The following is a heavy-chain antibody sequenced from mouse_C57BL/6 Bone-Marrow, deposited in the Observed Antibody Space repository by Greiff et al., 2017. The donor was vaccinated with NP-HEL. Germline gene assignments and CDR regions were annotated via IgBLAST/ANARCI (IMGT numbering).Heavy chain of an antibody. Sequence: DVKLVESGPGLVKPSQSLSLTCSVTGYSITSGYYWNWIRQFPGNKLEWMGYISYDGSNNYNPSLKNRISITRDTSKNQFFLKLNSVTTEDTATYYCARVGAWFAYWGQGTLVTVSA. V-gene: IGHV3-6*01. CDR1: GYSITSGYY. CDR2: ISYDGSN. J-gene: IGHJ3*01. CDR3: ARVGAWFAY.